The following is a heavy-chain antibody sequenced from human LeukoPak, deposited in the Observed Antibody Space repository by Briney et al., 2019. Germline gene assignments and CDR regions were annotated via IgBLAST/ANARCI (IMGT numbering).Heavy chain of an antibody. CDR3: ARDDGSSTTVTTLGDY. CDR2: INPNSGGT. V-gene: IGHV1-2*02. J-gene: IGHJ4*02. CDR1: GYTFTGYY. D-gene: IGHD4-17*01. Sequence: GASVKVSCKASGYTFTGYYMHWVRQAPGQGLEWMGWINPNSGGTNYAQKFQGRVTMTRDTSISTAYMELSRLRSDDTAVYYCARDDGSSTTVTTLGDYWGQGTLVTVSS.